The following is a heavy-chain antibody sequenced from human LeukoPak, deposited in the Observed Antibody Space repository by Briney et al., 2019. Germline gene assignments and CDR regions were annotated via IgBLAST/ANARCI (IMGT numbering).Heavy chain of an antibody. CDR1: GGSISNKY. CDR2: IYYSGST. J-gene: IGHJ5*02. D-gene: IGHD1-26*01. CDR3: ARDGGSYYAVYSWFDP. Sequence: SETLSLTSTVSGGSISNKYWRWMRQPPGKGLEWMGYIYYSGSTYYNPSIKSRVNISVDTSKNQYSMKLSSATAADTAVYYCARDGGSYYAVYSWFDPWGQATLVTVSS. V-gene: IGHV4-59*12.